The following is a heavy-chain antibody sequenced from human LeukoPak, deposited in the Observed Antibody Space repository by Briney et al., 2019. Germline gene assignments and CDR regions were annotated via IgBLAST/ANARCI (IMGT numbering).Heavy chain of an antibody. V-gene: IGHV3-74*01. D-gene: IGHD4-17*01. CDR2: INSDGSST. J-gene: IGHJ6*02. Sequence: PGGSLRLSCAASGFTFSSYWMHWVRQAPGKGLVWVSRINSDGSSTSYADSVKGRFTISRDNAKNTLYLQMNSLRAEDTAVYYCAGGDYDRRLGYYYGMDVWGQGTTVTVSS. CDR1: GFTFSSYW. CDR3: AGGDYDRRLGYYYGMDV.